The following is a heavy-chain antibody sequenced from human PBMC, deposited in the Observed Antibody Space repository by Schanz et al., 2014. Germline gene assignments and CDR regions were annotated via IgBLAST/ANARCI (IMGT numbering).Heavy chain of an antibody. V-gene: IGHV3-21*04. Sequence: EVQLVESGGGLVKPGGSLRLSCAGTGFTFSRYNMNWVRQAPGRGLEWVSSISRSSGRIYYSDSVKGRFTITRDTAKNSAYMQLNRLRSDDTAAYSCAREREWGYDPIGYWGQGTLVTVSS. CDR1: GFTFSRYN. CDR3: AREREWGYDPIGY. J-gene: IGHJ4*02. D-gene: IGHD5-12*01. CDR2: ISRSSGRI.